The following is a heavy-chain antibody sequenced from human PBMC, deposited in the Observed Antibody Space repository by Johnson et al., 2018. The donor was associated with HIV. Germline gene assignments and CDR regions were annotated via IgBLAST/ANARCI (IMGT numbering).Heavy chain of an antibody. V-gene: IGHV3-66*01. CDR1: GFTVSSNY. CDR2: IYSGGST. CDR3: ARDPPVTTTHNAFDI. D-gene: IGHD4-17*01. Sequence: VQLVESGGGLVNPGGSLRLSCAASGFTVSSNYMSWVRQAPGKGLEWVSVIYSGGSTYYADSVKGRFTISRDNSKNSLYLQMNSLRAEDTAVYYCARDPPVTTTHNAFDIWGQGTMVSVSS. J-gene: IGHJ3*02.